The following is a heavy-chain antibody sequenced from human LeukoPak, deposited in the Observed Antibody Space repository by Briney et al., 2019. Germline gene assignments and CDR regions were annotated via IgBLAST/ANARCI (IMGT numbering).Heavy chain of an antibody. CDR2: TSSNGGST. CDR3: VNLGY. J-gene: IGHJ4*02. V-gene: IGHV3-64D*06. Sequence: GGSLRLSCSASGFTFSSYAMHWVRQAPGKGLEYVSATSSNGGSTYYADSVKGRFTISRDNSKNTLYLQMSSLRAEDTAVYYCVNLGYWGQGTLVTVSS. CDR1: GFTFSSYA.